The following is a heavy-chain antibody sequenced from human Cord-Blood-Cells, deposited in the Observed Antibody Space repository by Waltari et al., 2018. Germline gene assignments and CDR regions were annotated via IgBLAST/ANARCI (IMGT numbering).Heavy chain of an antibody. CDR2: IYYSGST. CDR1: GGSVSSIY. CDR3: ARHRYDYVWGSYRDAFDI. Sequence: QVQLQEWGPGLVKLSETLSLTSTVSGGSVSSIYWRWCRRPRRQGLEWIGYIYYSGSTNYNPSLKSRVTISVDTSKNQFSLKLSSVTAADTAVYYCARHRYDYVWGSYRDAFDIWGQGTMVTVSS. J-gene: IGHJ3*02. D-gene: IGHD3-16*02. V-gene: IGHV4-59*02.